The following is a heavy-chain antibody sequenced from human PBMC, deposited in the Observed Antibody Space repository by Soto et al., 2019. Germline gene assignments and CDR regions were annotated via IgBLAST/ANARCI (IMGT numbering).Heavy chain of an antibody. J-gene: IGHJ6*02. D-gene: IGHD3-10*01. V-gene: IGHV4-34*01. Sequence: PSETLSLTCAVYSGSFSGYYWSCIRKPPGKGLEWIGEINHSGSTNYNPSLKSRVTISVDTSKNQFSLKLSSVTAADTAVYYCVRGRDYYGSGSYYYYGMDVWGQGTTGTVS. CDR3: VRGRDYYGSGSYYYYGMDV. CDR1: SGSFSGYY. CDR2: INHSGST.